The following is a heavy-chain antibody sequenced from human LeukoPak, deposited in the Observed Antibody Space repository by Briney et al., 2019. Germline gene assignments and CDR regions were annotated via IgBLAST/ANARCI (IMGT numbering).Heavy chain of an antibody. CDR3: AREGTDQYYYYYMDV. Sequence: SETLSLTCTVSGGSIRSLYWSWVRHPPGTGMEWIGSIYYSGSTNYNPSLKSRVTISLDTSKNQFSLKLSSVTAADTAVYYCAREGTDQYYYYYMDVWGKGTTVTVSS. CDR2: IYYSGST. J-gene: IGHJ6*03. CDR1: GGSIRSLY. V-gene: IGHV4-59*11. D-gene: IGHD3-10*01.